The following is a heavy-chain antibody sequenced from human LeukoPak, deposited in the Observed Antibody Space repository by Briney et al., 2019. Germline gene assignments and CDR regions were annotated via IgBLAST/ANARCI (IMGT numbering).Heavy chain of an antibody. J-gene: IGHJ5*02. CDR1: GGSIRSSNYY. D-gene: IGHD3-22*01. CDR2: IYYSGST. Sequence: SETLSLTCNVLGGSIRSSNYYWGWIRQPPGKGLEWIGSIYYSGSTYYNPSLKGRGTMSVDTSNNQFSLKLSSATATDTAVYYCVRLFYYDSRGPPSWGQGALVTVSS. CDR3: VRLFYYDSRGPPS. V-gene: IGHV4-39*01.